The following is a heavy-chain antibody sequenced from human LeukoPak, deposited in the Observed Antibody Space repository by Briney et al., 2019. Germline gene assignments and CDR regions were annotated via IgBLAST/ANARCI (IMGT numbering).Heavy chain of an antibody. CDR1: GFTFDDYA. CDR2: ISWNSGSI. Sequence: SLRLSCAASGFTFDDYAMHWVRQAPGKGLEWVSGISWNSGSIGYADSVKGRFTISRDNAKNSLYLQMNNLRAEDTALYYCAKGSDYGDISFAFDIWGQGTMVTVSS. D-gene: IGHD4-17*01. V-gene: IGHV3-9*01. J-gene: IGHJ3*02. CDR3: AKGSDYGDISFAFDI.